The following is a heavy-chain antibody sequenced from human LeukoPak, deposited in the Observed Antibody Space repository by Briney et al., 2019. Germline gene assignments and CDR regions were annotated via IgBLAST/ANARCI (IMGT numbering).Heavy chain of an antibody. CDR2: IYTSGST. CDR1: GGSISSYY. Sequence: KPSETLSLTCTVSGGSISSYYWSWIRQPAGKGLEWIGRIYTSGSTNYNPSLKSRVTMSVDTSKNQFSLKLSSVTAADTAVYYCARVISDGYGYEYYFDYWGQGTLVTVSS. D-gene: IGHD5-18*01. CDR3: ARVISDGYGYEYYFDY. J-gene: IGHJ4*02. V-gene: IGHV4-4*07.